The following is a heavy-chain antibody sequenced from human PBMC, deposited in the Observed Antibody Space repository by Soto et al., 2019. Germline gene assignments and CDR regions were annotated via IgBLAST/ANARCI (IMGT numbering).Heavy chain of an antibody. CDR2: INPNSGGT. CDR3: AREMEGYSSGCDYGMDV. Sequence: QVQLVQSVAEVKKLGASVKVSCKASGYTFTGYYMHWVRQAPGQGLEWMGWINPNSGGTNYAQKFQGWVTMTRDTTISTAYMEASRLRADDTAVDYGAREMEGYSSGCDYGMDVWGQGTTVTVSS. CDR1: GYTFTGYY. D-gene: IGHD6-19*01. J-gene: IGHJ6*02. V-gene: IGHV1-2*04.